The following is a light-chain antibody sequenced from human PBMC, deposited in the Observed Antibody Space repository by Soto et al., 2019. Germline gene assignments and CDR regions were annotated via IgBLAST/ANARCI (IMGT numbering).Light chain of an antibody. CDR2: GAS. J-gene: IGKJ1*01. Sequence: EIVWTESPGTLCLSPGERATLSCRASQSVSKNYLAWYQQKPGQAPRLLIYGASNRATGIPDRFSGIGSGTDFPLTISRMEPEYFAVYYCQPYGSSGTFGQGTKVDIK. CDR1: QSVSKNY. V-gene: IGKV3-20*01. CDR3: QPYGSSGT.